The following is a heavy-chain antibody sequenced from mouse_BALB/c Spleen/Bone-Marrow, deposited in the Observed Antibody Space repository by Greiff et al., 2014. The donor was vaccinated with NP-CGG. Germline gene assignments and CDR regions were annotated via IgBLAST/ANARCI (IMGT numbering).Heavy chain of an antibody. CDR1: GYSITSGYS. J-gene: IGHJ2*01. Sequence: VQLQQSGPDLVKPSQSLSLTCTVTGYSITSGYSWHWIRQFPGNKLEWMGYIHYSGSTNYNPSLKSRISITRDTSKNQFFLQLKSVTTEDKATYYCARGGYYGSSYFDYWGQGTTLTVSS. V-gene: IGHV3-1*02. CDR2: IHYSGST. D-gene: IGHD1-1*01. CDR3: ARGGYYGSSYFDY.